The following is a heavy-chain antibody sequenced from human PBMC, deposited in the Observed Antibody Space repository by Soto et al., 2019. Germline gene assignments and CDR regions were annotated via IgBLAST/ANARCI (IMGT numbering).Heavy chain of an antibody. V-gene: IGHV3-23*01. CDR2: ISGSGGST. CDR1: GFTFSSYA. CDR3: EKDIPGGKWELPHFDY. D-gene: IGHD1-26*01. J-gene: IGHJ4*02. Sequence: GALLLACSASGFTFSSYAMSWVRQAPGKGLEWVSAISGSGGSTYYADSVKGRFTISRDNSKNTLYLQMNSLRAEDTAVYYCEKDIPGGKWELPHFDYWGQGNLVTVSS.